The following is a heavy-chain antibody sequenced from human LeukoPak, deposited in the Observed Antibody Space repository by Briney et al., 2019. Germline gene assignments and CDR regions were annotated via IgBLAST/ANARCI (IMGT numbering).Heavy chain of an antibody. CDR3: ARARVFWSGYYKN. CDR2: INHSGST. CDR1: GGSFSGYY. Sequence: SETLSLTCAVYGGSFSGYYWSWIRQPPRKGLEWIGEINHSGSTNYNPSLKSRVTISVDTSKNQFSLKLSSVTAADTAVYYCARARVFWSGYYKNWGQGTLVTVSS. D-gene: IGHD3-3*01. V-gene: IGHV4-34*01. J-gene: IGHJ4*02.